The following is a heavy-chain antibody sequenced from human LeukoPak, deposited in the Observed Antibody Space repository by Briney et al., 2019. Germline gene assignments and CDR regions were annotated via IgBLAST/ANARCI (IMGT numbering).Heavy chain of an antibody. Sequence: ASVKVSCKASGYTFTGYYMHWVRQAPGQGLEWMGRINPNSGGTNYAQKFQGRVTMTRDTSISTAYMELSRLRSGDTAVYYCARRSSSWYIFDYWGQGTLVTVSS. D-gene: IGHD6-13*01. CDR1: GYTFTGYY. CDR2: INPNSGGT. V-gene: IGHV1-2*06. CDR3: ARRSSSWYIFDY. J-gene: IGHJ4*02.